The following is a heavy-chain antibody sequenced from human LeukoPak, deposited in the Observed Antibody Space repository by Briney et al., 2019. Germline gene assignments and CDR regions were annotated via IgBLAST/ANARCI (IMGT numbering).Heavy chain of an antibody. J-gene: IGHJ4*02. CDR2: INHSGST. Sequence: SETLSLTCAVYGGSFSVYYWSWIRQPPGKGLEWIGEINHSGSTNYNPSLKSRVTISVDTSKNQFSLKLSSVTAADTAVYYCARVGGDYVDYWGQGTLVTVSS. CDR1: GGSFSVYY. D-gene: IGHD4-17*01. CDR3: ARVGGDYVDY. V-gene: IGHV4-34*01.